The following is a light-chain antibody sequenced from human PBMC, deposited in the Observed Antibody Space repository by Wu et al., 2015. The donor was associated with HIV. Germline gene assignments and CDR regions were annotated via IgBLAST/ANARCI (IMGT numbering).Light chain of an antibody. CDR2: GPS. CDR3: HQFYVHPRS. CDR1: QDINNY. J-gene: IGKJ2*03. V-gene: IGKV1-9*01. Sequence: QLTQSPSSLSASVGDRITITCRASQDINNYLAWYQQKPGKAPKLLMYGPSTLQSGVPSRFSGSRSGTDFTLTISSLQPEDIGTYYCHQFYVHPRSFGQGTKLEI.